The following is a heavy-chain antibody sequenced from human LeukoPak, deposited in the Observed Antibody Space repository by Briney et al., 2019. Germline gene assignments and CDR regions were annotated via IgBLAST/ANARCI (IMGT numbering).Heavy chain of an antibody. V-gene: IGHV3-33*01. CDR3: ATHPEDY. CDR1: EFTFSTKG. Sequence: GGSLRLSCAAPEFTFSTKGLHGFRRAPGKGLEWVAVIWYDGSNKYYADSVKGRFTISRDNSKNTLYLQMNSLRAEDTAVYYCATHPEDYWGQGTLVTVSS. J-gene: IGHJ4*02. CDR2: IWYDGSNK.